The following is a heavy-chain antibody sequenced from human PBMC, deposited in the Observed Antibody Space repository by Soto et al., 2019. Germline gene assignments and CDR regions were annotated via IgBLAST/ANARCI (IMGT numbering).Heavy chain of an antibody. CDR3: AREGDVPYYYYGMDV. J-gene: IGHJ6*02. CDR1: GYTFTRYG. V-gene: IGHV1-18*01. CDR2: ISGYDGRT. D-gene: IGHD2-21*02. Sequence: QVHLVQSGAEVKKPGASVKVSCKTSGYTFTRYGISWVRQAPGQGLEWMGWISGYDGRTNFAQKVQDRVTMTTDTSTSTVYMELRSLSSDDTPVYYCAREGDVPYYYYGMDVWGQGTTVTVSS.